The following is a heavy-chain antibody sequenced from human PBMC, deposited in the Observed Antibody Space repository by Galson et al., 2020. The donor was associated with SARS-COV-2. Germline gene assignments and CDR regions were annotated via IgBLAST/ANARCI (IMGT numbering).Heavy chain of an antibody. CDR1: GSSFRTSGVG. J-gene: IGHJ4*02. V-gene: IGHV2-5*01. Sequence: KMSGPTLVNPTQTLTLTCTFTGSSFRTSGVGVGWIRQPPGKALEWLALIYWHNGVRYSPSLTSRLTITKDTSKNQVVLTMTNMDTVDTATYYCAQRLNSSAGWETLGYWGQGILVTGSS. D-gene: IGHD1-26*01. CDR2: IYWHNGV. CDR3: AQRLNSSAGWETLGY.